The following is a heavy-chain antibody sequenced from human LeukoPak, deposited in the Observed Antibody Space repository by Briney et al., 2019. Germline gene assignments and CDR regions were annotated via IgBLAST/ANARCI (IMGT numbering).Heavy chain of an antibody. CDR1: GYSISSGYY. J-gene: IGHJ3*02. CDR2: IYHSGST. D-gene: IGHD5-24*01. V-gene: IGHV4-38-2*02. CDR3: AREDAEQMDNSFDI. Sequence: SETLSLTCTVSGYSISSGYYWGWIRQPPGKGLEWIGSIYHSGSTYYNPSLKSRVTISVVTSKNQFSLKLSSVTAADTAVYYCAREDAEQMDNSFDIWGQGTMVTVSS.